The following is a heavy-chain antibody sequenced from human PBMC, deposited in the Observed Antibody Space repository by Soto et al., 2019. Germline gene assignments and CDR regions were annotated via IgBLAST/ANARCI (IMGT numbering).Heavy chain of an antibody. Sequence: SVKVSCKASGGTFSSYAISWVRQAPGQGLEWMGGIIPIFGTANYAQKFQGRVTITADESTSTAYMELSSLRSGDTAVYYCARELTTTHLANWFDPWGQGTLVNVSS. D-gene: IGHD5-12*01. CDR3: ARELTTTHLANWFDP. J-gene: IGHJ5*02. V-gene: IGHV1-69*13. CDR2: IIPIFGTA. CDR1: GGTFSSYA.